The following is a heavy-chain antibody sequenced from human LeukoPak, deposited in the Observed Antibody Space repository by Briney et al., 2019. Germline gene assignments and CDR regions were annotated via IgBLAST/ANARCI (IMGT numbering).Heavy chain of an antibody. J-gene: IGHJ4*02. CDR1: GYSFTSYW. CDR2: IYPVDSDT. D-gene: IGHD6-19*01. Sequence: GESLKISCKASGYSFTSYWIAWVRQMPGKGLEWRGIIYPVDSDTRYSPSFQGLVTISADKSISTAYLQWSSLKASDTAMYYCARLTYSSGWYWGYFDYWGQGTLVTVSS. CDR3: ARLTYSSGWYWGYFDY. V-gene: IGHV5-51*01.